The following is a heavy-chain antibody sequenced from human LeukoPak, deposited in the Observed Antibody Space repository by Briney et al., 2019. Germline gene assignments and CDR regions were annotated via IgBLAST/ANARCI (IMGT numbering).Heavy chain of an antibody. Sequence: PGGSLRLSCAASGFTFSSYWMTWIRQVPGKGLEWVANIKQDGSEKYYTDSVKGRFTISRDNAKNSLYLQMNSLRAEDTAVYYCARDLNWETYWGQGTLVSVSS. CDR1: GFTFSSYW. D-gene: IGHD7-27*01. CDR3: ARDLNWETY. J-gene: IGHJ4*02. CDR2: IKQDGSEK. V-gene: IGHV3-7*01.